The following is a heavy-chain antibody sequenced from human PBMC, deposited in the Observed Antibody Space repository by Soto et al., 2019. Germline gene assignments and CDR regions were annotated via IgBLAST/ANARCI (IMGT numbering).Heavy chain of an antibody. Sequence: GGSLRLSCAASGFTFSNCWMSWVRQAPGKGLEWVANMKQDGSERYYVDSVKGRFTISRDNAKNSLYLQMNSLRAEDTALYYCARFGYSNGLVVWGQGTTVTVSS. V-gene: IGHV3-7*03. CDR2: MKQDGSER. D-gene: IGHD3-10*01. J-gene: IGHJ6*02. CDR1: GFTFSNCW. CDR3: ARFGYSNGLVV.